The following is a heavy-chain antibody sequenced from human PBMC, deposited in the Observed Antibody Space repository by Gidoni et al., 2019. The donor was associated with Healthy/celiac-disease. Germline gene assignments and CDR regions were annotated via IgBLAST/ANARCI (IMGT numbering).Heavy chain of an antibody. CDR2: IWYDGSNK. Sequence: QVQLVESGGGVVQPGRSLRLSCAASGFTFSSYGMHWVRQAPGKGLEWVAVIWYDGSNKYYADSVKGRFTISRDNSKNTLYLQMNSLRAEDTAVYYCAREGTDYGDYVGDWYFDLWGRGTLVTVSS. D-gene: IGHD4-17*01. CDR3: AREGTDYGDYVGDWYFDL. V-gene: IGHV3-33*01. CDR1: GFTFSSYG. J-gene: IGHJ2*01.